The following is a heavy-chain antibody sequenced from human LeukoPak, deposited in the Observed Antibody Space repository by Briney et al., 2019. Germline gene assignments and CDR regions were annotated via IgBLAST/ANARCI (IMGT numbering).Heavy chain of an antibody. CDR3: ARTYYYFPGSSSGSYNFDY. CDR2: ITYSGST. D-gene: IGHD3-10*01. J-gene: IGHJ4*02. CDR1: GGSISSDL. Sequence: SAALSPTCTVSGGSISSDLWGWIRQPPGKGLECIGYITYSGSTNSNPSLRSRVTISINTSRNQFSLKLSSVTAAGTAIYHCARTYYYFPGSSSGSYNFDYWGQGTPVTVFS. V-gene: IGHV4-59*01.